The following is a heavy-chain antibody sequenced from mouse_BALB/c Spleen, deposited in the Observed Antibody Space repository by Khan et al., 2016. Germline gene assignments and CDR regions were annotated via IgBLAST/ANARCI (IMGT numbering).Heavy chain of an antibody. Sequence: EVKLLESGGGLVQPGGSLKLSCAASGFDFGSNWMSWVRQAPGKGLEWIGEINPDSSTINYTPSLQDKFIISRDNAKNTLYLQMSNVRSEDTARYYCARPYYGCFYAIDYWGQGTSVTVSS. CDR2: INPDSSTI. CDR3: ARPYYGCFYAIDY. V-gene: IGHV4-1*02. D-gene: IGHD1-2*01. CDR1: GFDFGSNW. J-gene: IGHJ4*01.